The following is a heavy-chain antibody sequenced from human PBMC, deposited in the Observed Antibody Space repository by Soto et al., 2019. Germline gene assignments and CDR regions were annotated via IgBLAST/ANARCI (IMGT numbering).Heavy chain of an antibody. D-gene: IGHD4-17*01. CDR3: ARVYGDYAVDY. J-gene: IGHJ4*02. CDR2: FYYSGST. CDR1: GGSISSGGYY. Sequence: ASETLSLTCTVSGGSISSGGYYWSWIRQHPGKGLEWIGYFYYSGSTYYNPSLKSRVTISVDTSKNQFSLKLSSVTAADTAVYYCARVYGDYAVDYWGQGTLVTVSS. V-gene: IGHV4-31*03.